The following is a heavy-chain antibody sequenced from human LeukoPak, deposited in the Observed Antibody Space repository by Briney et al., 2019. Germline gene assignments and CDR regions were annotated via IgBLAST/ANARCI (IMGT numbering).Heavy chain of an antibody. D-gene: IGHD6-13*01. CDR1: GFTFSSYW. J-gene: IGHJ5*02. CDR2: INSDGSST. V-gene: IGHV3-74*01. CDR3: ARDLGPYSSSWTYNWFDP. Sequence: GGSLRLSCAASGFTFSSYWMHWVRQAPGKGLVWVSRINSDGSSTSYTDSVKGRFTISRDNAKNTLYLQMNSLRAEDTAVYYCARDLGPYSSSWTYNWFDPWGQGTLVTVSS.